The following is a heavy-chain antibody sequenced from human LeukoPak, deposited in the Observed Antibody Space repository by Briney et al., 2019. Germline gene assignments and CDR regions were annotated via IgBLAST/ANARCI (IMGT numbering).Heavy chain of an antibody. V-gene: IGHV4-61*08. CDR1: GGSISSGDYY. CDR2: INHSGRS. D-gene: IGHD6-25*01. CDR3: ARGQRAGNPAARGFDY. J-gene: IGHJ4*02. Sequence: PSETLSLTCTVSGGSISSGDYYWSWIRQSPGKGLEWIAEINHSGRSNYNPSLKSRATISVDWNKNQFSLTMTSVSAADTAVYYCARGQRAGNPAARGFDYWGQGTPVTVFS.